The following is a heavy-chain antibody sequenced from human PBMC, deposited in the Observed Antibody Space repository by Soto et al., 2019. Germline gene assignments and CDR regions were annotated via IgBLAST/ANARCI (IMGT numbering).Heavy chain of an antibody. J-gene: IGHJ4*02. D-gene: IGHD2-15*01. CDR2: IYYSGST. CDR1: GGSIISSSYY. Sequence: PSETLSLTCTVSGGSIISSSYYWGWIRQPPGKGLEWIGSIYYSGSTYYNPSLKSRVTISVDTSKNQFSLKLSSVTAADTAVYYCARHRRVVVVAAIPYFDYWGQGTLVTVSS. CDR3: ARHRRVVVVAAIPYFDY. V-gene: IGHV4-39*01.